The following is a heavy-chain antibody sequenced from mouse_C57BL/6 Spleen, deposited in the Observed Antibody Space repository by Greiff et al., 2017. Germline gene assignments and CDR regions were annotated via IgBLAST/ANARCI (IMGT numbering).Heavy chain of an antibody. D-gene: IGHD2-4*01. CDR1: GYTFTSYW. J-gene: IGHJ1*03. CDR3: ARWGIGLPWYFDV. CDR2: IDPNSGGT. Sequence: QSCKASGYTFTSYWMHWVKQRPGRGLEWIGRIDPNSGGTKYNEKFKSKATLTVDKPSSTAYMQLSSLTSEDSAVYYCARWGIGLPWYFDVWGTGTTVTVSS. V-gene: IGHV1-72*01.